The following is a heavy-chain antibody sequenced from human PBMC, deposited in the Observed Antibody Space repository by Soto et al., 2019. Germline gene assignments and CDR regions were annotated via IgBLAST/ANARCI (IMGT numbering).Heavy chain of an antibody. J-gene: IGHJ6*02. Sequence: GASVKVSCKASGYTFTSYYMHWVRQAPGQGLEWMGIINPSGGSTSYAQKFQGRVTMTRDTSTSTVYMELSSLRSEDTAVYYCARAGGAGTTNKDYYYYYGMDVWGQGTTVTVSS. CDR1: GYTFTSYY. D-gene: IGHD1-1*01. V-gene: IGHV1-46*01. CDR2: INPSGGST. CDR3: ARAGGAGTTNKDYYYYYGMDV.